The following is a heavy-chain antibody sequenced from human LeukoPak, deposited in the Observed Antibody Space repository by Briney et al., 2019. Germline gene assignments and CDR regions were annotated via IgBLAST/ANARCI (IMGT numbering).Heavy chain of an antibody. CDR1: GGSFSGYY. CDR3: ARGPRLSSSWYFRGCYFDY. Sequence: SETLSLTCAVYGGSFSGYYRSWIRQPPGQGLEWIGEINHSGSTNYNPSLKSRVTISVDTSKNQFSLKLSSVTAADTAVYYCARGPRLSSSWYFRGCYFDYWGQGTLVTVSS. J-gene: IGHJ4*02. CDR2: INHSGST. D-gene: IGHD6-13*01. V-gene: IGHV4-34*01.